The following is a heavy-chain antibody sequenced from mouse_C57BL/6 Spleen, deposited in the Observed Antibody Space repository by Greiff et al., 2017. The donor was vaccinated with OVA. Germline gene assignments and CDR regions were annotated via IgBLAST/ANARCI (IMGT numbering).Heavy chain of an antibody. D-gene: IGHD1-1*01. CDR2: IYPGDGDT. CDR3: ARNDYGSSYDDAMDY. V-gene: IGHV1-82*01. Sequence: VQLQESGPELVKPGASVKISCKASGYAFSSSWMNWVKQRPGKGLEWIGRIYPGDGDTHYNGKFKGKATLTVDKSSSTAYMQLSSLTSEDSAVYFCARNDYGSSYDDAMDYWGQGTSVTVSA. CDR1: GYAFSSSW. J-gene: IGHJ4*01.